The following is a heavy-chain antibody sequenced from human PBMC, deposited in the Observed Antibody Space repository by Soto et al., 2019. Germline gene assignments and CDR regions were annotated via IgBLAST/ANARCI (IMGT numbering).Heavy chain of an antibody. CDR1: GGSISSYY. Sequence: ETLSLTCTVSGGSISSYYWSWIRQPPGKGLEWIGYIYYSGSTNYNPSLKSRVTISVDTSKNQFSLKLSSVTAADTAVYYCARVGSGGYDYLGTWFDPWGQGTLVTVSS. V-gene: IGHV4-59*01. CDR2: IYYSGST. J-gene: IGHJ5*02. D-gene: IGHD5-12*01. CDR3: ARVGSGGYDYLGTWFDP.